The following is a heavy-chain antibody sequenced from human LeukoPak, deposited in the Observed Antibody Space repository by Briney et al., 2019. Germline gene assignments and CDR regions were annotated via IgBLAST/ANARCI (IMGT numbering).Heavy chain of an antibody. CDR1: GYTFTNYA. V-gene: IGHV1-18*01. CDR3: ARVEAGGVGANYTDDAFDI. J-gene: IGHJ3*02. Sequence: ASVKVSCKSSGYTFTNYAITWVRQAPGQGLDRMGWISGYNGNTDYAQKLQGRVTMTTDTSTSTAYMELRSLRSDDTAVYYCARVEAGGVGANYTDDAFDIWGQGTMVTVSS. CDR2: ISGYNGNT. D-gene: IGHD1-26*01.